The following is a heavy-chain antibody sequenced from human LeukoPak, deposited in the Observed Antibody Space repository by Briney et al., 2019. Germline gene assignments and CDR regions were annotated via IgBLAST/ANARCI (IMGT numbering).Heavy chain of an antibody. D-gene: IGHD6-19*01. CDR3: ARDEGKQWPPTC. Sequence: ASVNVSCKASGYTFTSYGISWVRQAPGQRLEWMGWISAYNGNTNYAQKLQGRVTMTTDTSTSTAYMELRSLRSDDTAVYYCARDEGKQWPPTCWGQGTLVTVSS. V-gene: IGHV1-18*01. CDR2: ISAYNGNT. CDR1: GYTFTSYG. J-gene: IGHJ4*02.